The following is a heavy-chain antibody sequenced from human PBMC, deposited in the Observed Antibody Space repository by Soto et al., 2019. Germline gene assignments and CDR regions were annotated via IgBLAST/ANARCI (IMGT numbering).Heavy chain of an antibody. CDR1: GGSISSYY. Sequence: SETLSLTCPVSGGSISSYYWSWIRQPPGKGLEWIGYIYYSGSTNYNPSLKSRVTISVDTSKNQFSLKLSSVTAADTAVYYCARVTRLITMIVVVPGYFDYWGQGTLVTVSS. D-gene: IGHD3-22*01. CDR3: ARVTRLITMIVVVPGYFDY. J-gene: IGHJ4*02. V-gene: IGHV4-59*01. CDR2: IYYSGST.